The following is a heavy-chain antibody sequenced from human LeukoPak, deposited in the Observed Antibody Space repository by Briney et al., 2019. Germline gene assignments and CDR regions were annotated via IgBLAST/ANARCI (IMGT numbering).Heavy chain of an antibody. J-gene: IGHJ4*02. CDR3: AKMGLWFGEFSDY. Sequence: GGSLRLSCAASGFTFSSYAVSWVRQAPGKGLEWVSAISGSGGSTYYADSVKGRFTISRDNSKNTLYLQMNSLRTEDTAVYYCAKMGLWFGEFSDYWGQGTLVTVSS. CDR1: GFTFSSYA. CDR2: ISGSGGST. D-gene: IGHD3-10*01. V-gene: IGHV3-23*01.